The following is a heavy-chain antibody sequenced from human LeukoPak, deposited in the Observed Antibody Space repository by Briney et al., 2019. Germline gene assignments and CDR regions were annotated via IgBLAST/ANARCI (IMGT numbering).Heavy chain of an antibody. V-gene: IGHV4-59*01. Sequence: PSETLSLTCTVSGGSISSYYWSWIRQPPGKGLEWIGYTYYSGSTNYNPSLKSRVTISVDTSKNQFSLKLSSVTAADTAVYYCARGGYKNWFDPWGQGTLVTVSS. D-gene: IGHD1-14*01. CDR3: ARGGYKNWFDP. CDR2: TYYSGST. CDR1: GGSISSYY. J-gene: IGHJ5*02.